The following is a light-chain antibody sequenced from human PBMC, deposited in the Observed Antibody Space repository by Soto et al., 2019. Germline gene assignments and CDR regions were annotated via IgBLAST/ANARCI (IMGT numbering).Light chain of an antibody. J-gene: IGLJ1*01. CDR3: QSYDSRLSEGV. V-gene: IGLV1-40*01. Sequence: QSVLTQPPSVSGAPGQRVTISCTGSSXNIGAGYDVHWYQQLPGTAPKLLSYGNSNRPSGVPDRFSGSKSGTSASLAITGLQAEDEADYYCQSYDSRLSEGVFGTGTKSPS. CDR1: SXNIGAGYD. CDR2: GNS.